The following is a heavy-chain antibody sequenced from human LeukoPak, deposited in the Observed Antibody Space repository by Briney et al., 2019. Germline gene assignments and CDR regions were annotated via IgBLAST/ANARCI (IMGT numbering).Heavy chain of an antibody. V-gene: IGHV3-48*03. CDR2: ISRSVSTI. Sequence: AGGSLRLSCAASGFTFSSYEMNWVRQAPGKGLEGVSYISRSVSTIYSADSVKGRFTISRDNAKNPLYLQMNSLRAEDTAVYYCARDPSEYWGQGTLVTVSS. CDR3: ARDPSEY. CDR1: GFTFSSYE. J-gene: IGHJ4*02.